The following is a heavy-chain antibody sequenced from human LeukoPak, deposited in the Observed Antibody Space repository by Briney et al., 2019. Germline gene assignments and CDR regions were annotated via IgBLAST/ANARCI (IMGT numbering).Heavy chain of an antibody. CDR1: GGSFRDFA. CDR2: IVPMFGTA. J-gene: IGHJ4*02. CDR3: ARDLAAAGIGEFDS. V-gene: IGHV1-69*13. Sequence: SVKVSCKASGGSFRDFAISWVRRAPGQGLQWLGGIVPMFGTANYAQQLQGRVTITADESTTTVYMELNSLRSEDTAVYYCARDLAAAGIGEFDSWGQGTLVTVSS. D-gene: IGHD6-13*01.